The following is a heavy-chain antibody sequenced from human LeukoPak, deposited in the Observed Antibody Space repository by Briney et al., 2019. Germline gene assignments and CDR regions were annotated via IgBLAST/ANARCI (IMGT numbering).Heavy chain of an antibody. D-gene: IGHD4-17*01. Sequence: SETLSLTCTVSGGSISSYYWSWIRQPPGKGLEWIGYIYYSGSTNYNLSLKSRVTMSVDTSKNQFSLKLSSVTAADTAVYYCARTHDYGDYPTTYFDYWGQGTLVTVSS. CDR3: ARTHDYGDYPTTYFDY. CDR2: IYYSGST. J-gene: IGHJ4*02. V-gene: IGHV4-59*01. CDR1: GGSISSYY.